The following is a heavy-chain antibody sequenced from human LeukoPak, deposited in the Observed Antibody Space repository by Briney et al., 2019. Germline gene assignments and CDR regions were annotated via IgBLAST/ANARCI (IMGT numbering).Heavy chain of an antibody. CDR3: GRGTHPHWYFDL. CDR1: GGSFSGYY. Sequence: SETLSLTCAVYGGSFSGYYWSWIRQPPAKGLEWIGELNHSGSTKYNPSLKGRVTISMDTSKNQFSLQLSSVTAADTAVYYCGRGTHPHWYFDLWGRGTLVTVSS. V-gene: IGHV4-34*01. CDR2: LNHSGST. J-gene: IGHJ2*01.